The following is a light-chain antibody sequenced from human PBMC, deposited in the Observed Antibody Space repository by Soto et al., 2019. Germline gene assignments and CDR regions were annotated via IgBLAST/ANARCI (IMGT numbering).Light chain of an antibody. Sequence: EIVLTQSPATLSLSPGERATLSCRASQSVSYYLAWYQQKPGQAPRLLIYDASNRATGIPARFSGSGSGTDFTLSISSLEPEDFAVYFCQQRSHWPLTFGPGTKVDI. V-gene: IGKV3-11*01. J-gene: IGKJ3*01. CDR2: DAS. CDR3: QQRSHWPLT. CDR1: QSVSYY.